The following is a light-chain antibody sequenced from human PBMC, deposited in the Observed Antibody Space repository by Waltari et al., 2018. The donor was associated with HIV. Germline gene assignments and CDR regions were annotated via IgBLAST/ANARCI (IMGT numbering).Light chain of an antibody. J-gene: IGLJ2*01. CDR2: ARN. Sequence: SSELTQDPSVSVALGQTVKITCKGDSLRSYYASWYQQKPGQAPVLVIYARNTRPSGIPDRFSGSSSGDTASLTITGAQAEDEAAYYCNSRDSSVNPLQVIFGGGTKVTVL. CDR1: SLRSYY. V-gene: IGLV3-19*01. CDR3: NSRDSSVNPLQVI.